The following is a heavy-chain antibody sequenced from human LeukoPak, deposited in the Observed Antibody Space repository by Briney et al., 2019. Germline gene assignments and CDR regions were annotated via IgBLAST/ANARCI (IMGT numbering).Heavy chain of an antibody. V-gene: IGHV1-69*13. J-gene: IGHJ5*02. Sequence: SVKVSCKASGGTFSSYAISWVRQAPGQGLEWMGGIIPIFGTANYAQKFQGRVTITADESTSTAYMELSSLRSEDTAVYYCARGVSVAGTDWFDPWGQGTLVTVSS. CDR1: GGTFSSYA. D-gene: IGHD6-19*01. CDR2: IIPIFGTA. CDR3: ARGVSVAGTDWFDP.